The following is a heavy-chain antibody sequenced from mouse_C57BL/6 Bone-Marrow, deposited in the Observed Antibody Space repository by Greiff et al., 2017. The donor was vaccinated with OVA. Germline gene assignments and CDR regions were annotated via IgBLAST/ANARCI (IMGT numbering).Heavy chain of an antibody. D-gene: IGHD1-1*01. Sequence: VKLQESGAELARPGASVKLSCKASGYTFTSYGISWVKQRTGQGLEWIGEIYPRSGNTYYNEKFKGKATLTADKSSSTAYMELRSLTSEDSAVYFCARNSYYYGSSEGDYWGQGTTLTVSS. J-gene: IGHJ2*01. CDR1: GYTFTSYG. V-gene: IGHV1-81*01. CDR3: ARNSYYYGSSEGDY. CDR2: IYPRSGNT.